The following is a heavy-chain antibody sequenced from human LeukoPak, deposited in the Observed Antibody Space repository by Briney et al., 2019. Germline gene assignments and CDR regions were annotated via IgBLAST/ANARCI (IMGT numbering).Heavy chain of an antibody. CDR3: GRDMATTGAAGVDC. J-gene: IGHJ4*02. CDR2: IWYDGSNK. D-gene: IGHD1-1*01. Sequence: GGPLRLSCAASGFTFSSYGMHWVRQAPGKGLEWVAVIWYDGSNKYYADSVKGRFTVSRDNSKNTLYLQMNSLRAEDTAVYYCGRDMATTGAAGVDCWGQGTLVTVSS. CDR1: GFTFSSYG. V-gene: IGHV3-33*08.